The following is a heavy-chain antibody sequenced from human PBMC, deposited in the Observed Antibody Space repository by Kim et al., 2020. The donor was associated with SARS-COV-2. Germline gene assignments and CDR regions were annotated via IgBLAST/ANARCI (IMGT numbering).Heavy chain of an antibody. Sequence: SETLSLTCAVYGGSFSGYYWSWIRQPPGKGLEWIGEINHSGSTNYNPSLKSRVTISVDTSKNQFSLKLSYVTAADTAVYYCARGRGGTTVVTLGLGYYYYYGMDVWRKGTTVTVSS. CDR3: ARGRGGTTVVTLGLGYYYYYGMDV. CDR1: GGSFSGYY. D-gene: IGHD4-17*01. J-gene: IGHJ6*04. V-gene: IGHV4-34*01. CDR2: INHSGST.